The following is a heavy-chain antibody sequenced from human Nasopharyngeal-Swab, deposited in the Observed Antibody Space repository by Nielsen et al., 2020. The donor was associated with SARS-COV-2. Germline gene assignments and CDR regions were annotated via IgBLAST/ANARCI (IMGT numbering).Heavy chain of an antibody. J-gene: IGHJ6*03. V-gene: IGHV3-21*01. CDR2: MSSSSSYI. CDR3: ARDNHCSSTSCYLWFSAYYYYMDV. Sequence: VRQAPGKGLEWVSSMSSSSSYIYYADSVKGRFTISRDNAKNSLYLQMNSLRAEDTAVYYCARDNHCSSTSCYLWFSAYYYYMDVWGKGTTVTVSS. D-gene: IGHD2-2*01.